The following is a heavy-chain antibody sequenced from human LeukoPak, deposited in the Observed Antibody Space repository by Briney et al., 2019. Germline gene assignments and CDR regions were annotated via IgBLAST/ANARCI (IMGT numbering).Heavy chain of an antibody. CDR1: GFTFDDYA. Sequence: GGSLRLSCAASGFTFDDYAMHWVRQAPGKGLEWVSGISWNSGSIGYADSVKGRFTISRDNAKNTLYLQMNSLRAEDTAVYYCARVKNKGVEGAFDIWGQGTMVTVSS. V-gene: IGHV3-9*01. CDR3: ARVKNKGVEGAFDI. CDR2: ISWNSGSI. J-gene: IGHJ3*02.